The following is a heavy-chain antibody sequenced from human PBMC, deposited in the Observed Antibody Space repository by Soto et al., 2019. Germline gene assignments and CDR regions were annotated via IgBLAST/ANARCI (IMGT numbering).Heavy chain of an antibody. CDR2: VNPNSGGT. CDR3: ARDRGWLVPYYFDY. J-gene: IGHJ4*02. V-gene: IGHV1-2*02. D-gene: IGHD6-19*01. CDR1: RYTFTGCY. Sequence: ASVKVSCKASRYTFTGCYMHWVRQAPAQGLEWMGWVNPNSGGTNYAQKPQGRVTMTTDTSTSTAYMELRSLRSDDTAVYYCARDRGWLVPYYFDYWGQGTLVTVS.